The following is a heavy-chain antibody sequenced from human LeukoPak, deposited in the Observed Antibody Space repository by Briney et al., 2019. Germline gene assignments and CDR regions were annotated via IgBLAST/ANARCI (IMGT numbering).Heavy chain of an antibody. V-gene: IGHV4-61*02. J-gene: IGHJ3*02. Sequence: SQTLSLTCTVSGDSINSGNHYWNWIRQPAGKGLEWIGRVFTSGSTNYSPSLKSRVTVSLDKSKNHFSLRLTSVTAADTAVYFCARDFILPGDDDFSVIREFNAFDIWSQGTLVTVSS. CDR3: ARDFILPGDDDFSVIREFNAFDI. D-gene: IGHD3-3*01. CDR2: VFTSGST. CDR1: GDSINSGNHY.